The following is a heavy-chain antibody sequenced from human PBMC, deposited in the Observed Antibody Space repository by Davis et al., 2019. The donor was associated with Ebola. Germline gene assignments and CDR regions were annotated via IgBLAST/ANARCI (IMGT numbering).Heavy chain of an antibody. V-gene: IGHV5-10-1*04. CDR2: IDPSDSYT. CDR3: ARLSYYDTFDY. D-gene: IGHD3-22*01. CDR1: GYTFTSYG. Sequence: KVSCKASGYTFTSYGISWVRQMPGKGLEWMGRIDPSDSYTNYSPSFQGQVTISADKSISTAYLQWSSLKASDTAMYYCARLSYYDTFDYWGQGTLVTVSS. J-gene: IGHJ4*02.